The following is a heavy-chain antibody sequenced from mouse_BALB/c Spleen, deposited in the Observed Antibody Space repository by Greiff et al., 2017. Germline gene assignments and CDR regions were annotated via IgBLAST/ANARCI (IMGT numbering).Heavy chain of an antibody. D-gene: IGHD2-3*01. CDR1: GFNIKDTY. J-gene: IGHJ4*01. CDR2: IDPANGNT. V-gene: IGHV14-3*02. CDR3: ARGGDGSYAMDY. Sequence: EVKLQESGAELVKPGASVKLSCTASGFNIKDTYMHWVKQRPEQGLEWIGRIDPANGNTKYDPKFQGKATITADTSSNTAYLQLSSLTSEDTAVYYCARGGDGSYAMDYWGQGTSVTVSS.